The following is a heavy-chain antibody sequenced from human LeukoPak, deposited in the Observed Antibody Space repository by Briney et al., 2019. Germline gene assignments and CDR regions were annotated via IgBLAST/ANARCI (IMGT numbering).Heavy chain of an antibody. V-gene: IGHV4-34*01. D-gene: IGHD5-18*01. J-gene: IGHJ4*02. Sequence: SETLSLTCAVYGGSFSGYYWSWIRQPPGKGLEWIGEINHSGSTNYNPSLKSRVTISVDTSKNQFSLKLSSVTAADTAVYYCRCQLDTAMVIMDYWGQGTLVTVSS. CDR3: RCQLDTAMVIMDY. CDR2: INHSGST. CDR1: GGSFSGYY.